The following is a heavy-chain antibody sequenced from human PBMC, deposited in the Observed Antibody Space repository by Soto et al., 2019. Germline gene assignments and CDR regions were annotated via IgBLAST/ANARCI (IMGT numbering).Heavy chain of an antibody. CDR3: ARALRKRNYYYGMDV. D-gene: IGHD4-17*01. CDR1: GGSISSSNW. Sequence: SETLSLTCAVSGGSISSSNWLSWVRQPPGKGLEWIGGIYHSGSTNYNPSLKSRVTISVDKSKNQFSLKLSSVTAADTAVYYCARALRKRNYYYGMDVWGQGTTVTVSS. J-gene: IGHJ6*02. CDR2: IYHSGST. V-gene: IGHV4-4*02.